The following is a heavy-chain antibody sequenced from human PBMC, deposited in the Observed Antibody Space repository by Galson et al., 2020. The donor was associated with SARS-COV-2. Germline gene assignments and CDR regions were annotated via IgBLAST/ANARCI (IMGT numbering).Heavy chain of an antibody. Sequence: KISCTASGVTFSSYAISWVRQAPGQGLEWMGGNISIFGTANYAQKFQGRVTITADESTSTAYMGLSSLRAEDTAVYYCARGGYGSGRSYDGYYYCGMDVGGQGTTGTLSS. CDR1: GVTFSSYA. CDR3: ARGGYGSGRSYDGYYYCGMDV. D-gene: IGHD3-10*01. V-gene: IGHV1-69*01. CDR2: NISIFGTA. J-gene: IGHJ6*02.